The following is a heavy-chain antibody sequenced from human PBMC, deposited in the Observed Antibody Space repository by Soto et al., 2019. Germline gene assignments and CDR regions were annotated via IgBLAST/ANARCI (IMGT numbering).Heavy chain of an antibody. CDR1: GYTFSNYG. Sequence: QVQLVQSGGEVKKPGASVKVSCKASGYTFSNYGVSWVRQAPGQGLEWMGWITAYNGKTNYAHNFEGRVAMTIDTSTSTAYMELRSLRSDDTAVYYCARQHNDLWSDSPDFDYWGRGTLVTVSA. J-gene: IGHJ4*02. V-gene: IGHV1-18*04. D-gene: IGHD3-3*01. CDR2: ITAYNGKT. CDR3: ARQHNDLWSDSPDFDY.